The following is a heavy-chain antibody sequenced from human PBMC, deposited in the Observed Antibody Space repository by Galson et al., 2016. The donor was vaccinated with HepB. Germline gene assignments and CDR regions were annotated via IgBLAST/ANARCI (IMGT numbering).Heavy chain of an antibody. CDR3: AKLRVPITIFGVVIIGGWFDP. CDR1: GFTFTNYA. V-gene: IGHV3-23*01. J-gene: IGHJ5*02. D-gene: IGHD3-3*01. Sequence: SLRLSCAASGFTFTNYAMTWVRQAPGKGLEWVSAITGSGGSTYYADSVKGRFTISRDNSKNTLFLQMNSLRAEDTAVYSCAKLRVPITIFGVVIIGGWFDPWGQGTLVTVSS. CDR2: ITGSGGST.